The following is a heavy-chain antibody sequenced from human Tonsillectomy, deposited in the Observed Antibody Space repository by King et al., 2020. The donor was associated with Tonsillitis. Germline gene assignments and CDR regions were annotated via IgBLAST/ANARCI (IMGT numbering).Heavy chain of an antibody. CDR3: ARRPSYYDFWSGYLPTNWFDP. Sequence: VQLVESGGGLIKPGGSLRLSCAASGFTFSDYSMTWIRQAPGKGLEWLSYISSSGSPIYYADSVKGRFTISRDNANNSLYLQMNSLRAEDTAVYYCARRPSYYDFWSGYLPTNWFDPWGQGTLVTVSS. D-gene: IGHD3-3*01. CDR2: ISSSGSPI. J-gene: IGHJ5*02. CDR1: GFTFSDYS. V-gene: IGHV3-11*01.